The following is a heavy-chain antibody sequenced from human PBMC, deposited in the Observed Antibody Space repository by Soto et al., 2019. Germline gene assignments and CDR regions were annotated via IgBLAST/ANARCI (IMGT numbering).Heavy chain of an antibody. V-gene: IGHV4-30-4*01. CDR3: ARDLLGYCSSTSCYNGIV. CDR2: IYYSGST. CDR1: GGSISSGDYY. Sequence: PSETLSLTCTVSGGSISSGDYYWSWIRQPPGKGLEWIGYIYYSGSTYYNPSLKSRVTISVDTSKNQFSLKLSSVTAADTAVYYCARDLLGYCSSTSCYNGIVWGQGTLVTVSS. D-gene: IGHD2-2*02. J-gene: IGHJ4*02.